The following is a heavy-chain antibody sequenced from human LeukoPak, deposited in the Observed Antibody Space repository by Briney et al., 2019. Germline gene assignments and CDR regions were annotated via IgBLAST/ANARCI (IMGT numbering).Heavy chain of an antibody. D-gene: IGHD5-24*01. Sequence: QTGGSLRLSCAASGFTFSSYGTHWVRQAPGKGLEWVAVISYDGSNKYYADSVKGRFTISRDNSKNTLYLQMNSLRAEDTAVYYCAKVSRDGYTFDYWGQGTLVTVSS. V-gene: IGHV3-30*18. CDR1: GFTFSSYG. CDR2: ISYDGSNK. CDR3: AKVSRDGYTFDY. J-gene: IGHJ4*02.